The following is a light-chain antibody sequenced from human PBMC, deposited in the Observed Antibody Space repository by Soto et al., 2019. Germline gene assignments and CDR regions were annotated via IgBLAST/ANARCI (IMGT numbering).Light chain of an antibody. Sequence: EIVLAQYPATLSLSPGERATLSCRASQSVSIYLAWYQQKPGQAPRLLIYDASNRATGIPDRFSGSGSGTDFTLTISRLEPEDFAVYYCQQYGSTSKTFGQGTKVDIK. CDR1: QSVSIY. J-gene: IGKJ1*01. CDR3: QQYGSTSKT. V-gene: IGKV3-20*01. CDR2: DAS.